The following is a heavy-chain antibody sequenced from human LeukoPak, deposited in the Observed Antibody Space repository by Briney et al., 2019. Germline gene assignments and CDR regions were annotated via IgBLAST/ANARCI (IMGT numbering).Heavy chain of an antibody. J-gene: IGHJ4*02. Sequence: PGGSLRLSCAASGFTFSSYWMSWVRQAPGKGLEWVVNIKQDGSEKYYVDSVKGRFTFSRDNAKNSLYLQMNSLRAEDTAVYYCARDASTSCFDYWGQGALVTVSS. CDR1: GFTFSSYW. D-gene: IGHD2-2*01. CDR2: IKQDGSEK. CDR3: ARDASTSCFDY. V-gene: IGHV3-7*01.